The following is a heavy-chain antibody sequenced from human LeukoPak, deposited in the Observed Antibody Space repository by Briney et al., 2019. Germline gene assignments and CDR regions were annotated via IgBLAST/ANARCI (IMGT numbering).Heavy chain of an antibody. Sequence: PGGFLRLSCAASGFTFSSYTMTWVRQAPGKGLEWVSSISSSSTYIYYADSVKGRFTISRDNAKNSLYLQMNSLRAEDTAVYYCARGSTGIATIRNDYWGQGTLVTVSS. CDR3: ARGSTGIATIRNDY. V-gene: IGHV3-21*01. CDR2: ISSSSTYI. J-gene: IGHJ4*02. D-gene: IGHD6-13*01. CDR1: GFTFSSYT.